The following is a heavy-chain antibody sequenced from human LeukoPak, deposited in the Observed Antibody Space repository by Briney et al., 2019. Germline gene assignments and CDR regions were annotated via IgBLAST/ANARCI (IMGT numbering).Heavy chain of an antibody. J-gene: IGHJ4*02. V-gene: IGHV4-39*01. D-gene: IGHD2-2*01. Sequence: ASETLSLTCTVSGGSISSSSYYWRWIRQPPGKGLEWIGSIYYSGITYYNPSLKSRVTISVDTSKNQFSLKLSSVTAADTAVYYCATLCIQAAIEPHNFDYWGQGTLVTVSS. CDR1: GGSISSSSYY. CDR3: ATLCIQAAIEPHNFDY. CDR2: IYYSGIT.